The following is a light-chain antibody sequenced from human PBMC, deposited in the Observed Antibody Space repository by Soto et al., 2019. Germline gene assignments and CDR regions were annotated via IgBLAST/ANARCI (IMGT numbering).Light chain of an antibody. CDR1: QSVNSNY. Sequence: ETVLTQSPGTLSLSPGERATLSCRASQSVNSNYLAWYQQKPGQAPRLLIYGASIRATGIPDRFSGSGSGTDFTLTISRLEPEDFAVYYCQQYGSSPITFGQGTRLEIK. CDR2: GAS. J-gene: IGKJ5*01. V-gene: IGKV3-20*01. CDR3: QQYGSSPIT.